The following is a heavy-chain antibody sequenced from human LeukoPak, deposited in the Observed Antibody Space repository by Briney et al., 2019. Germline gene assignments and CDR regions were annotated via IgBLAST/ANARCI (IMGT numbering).Heavy chain of an antibody. V-gene: IGHV4-4*07. CDR2: IYTSGST. CDR1: GGSISSYY. CDR3: ARGRYDILTGYYGYFDY. Sequence: PSETLSLTCTVSGGSISSYYWSWIRQPAGKGLEWIGRIYTSGSTNYNPSLKSRVTMSVDTSKNQFSLKLSSVTAADTAVYYCARGRYDILTGYYGYFDYWGQGVLVPVSS. D-gene: IGHD3-9*01. J-gene: IGHJ4*02.